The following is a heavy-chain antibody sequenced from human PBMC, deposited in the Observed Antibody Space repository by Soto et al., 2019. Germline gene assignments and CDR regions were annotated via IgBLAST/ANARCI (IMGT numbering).Heavy chain of an antibody. V-gene: IGHV3-33*06. CDR3: AKDGYGVGATVH. J-gene: IGHJ4*02. D-gene: IGHD1-26*01. CDR1: GFSFSSYG. Sequence: GGSLRLSCAASGFSFSSYGMHWVRQAPGKGLEWVAVIWYDGSNKSHADSVKVRFTISRDNSKNTLYLQMNSLRAEDTAMYYCAKDGYGVGATVHWGQGILVTVSS. CDR2: IWYDGSNK.